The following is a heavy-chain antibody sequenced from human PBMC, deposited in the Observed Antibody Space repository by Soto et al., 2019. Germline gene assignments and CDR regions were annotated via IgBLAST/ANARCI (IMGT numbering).Heavy chain of an antibody. CDR3: ARDREYYDFWSGYYSNWFDP. J-gene: IGHJ5*02. D-gene: IGHD3-3*01. V-gene: IGHV1-69*01. CDR1: GGTFSSYA. Sequence: QVQLVQSGAEVKKPGSSVNVSCKASGGTFSSYAISWVRQAPGQGLEWMGGIIPIFGTANYAQKFQGRVTITADESTSTAYMELSSLRSEDTAVYYCARDREYYDFWSGYYSNWFDPWGQGTLVTVSS. CDR2: IIPIFGTA.